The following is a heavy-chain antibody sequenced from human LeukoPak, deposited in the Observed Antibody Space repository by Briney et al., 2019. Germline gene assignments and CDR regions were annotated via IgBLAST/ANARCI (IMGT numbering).Heavy chain of an antibody. V-gene: IGHV3-15*01. Sequence: PGGSLRLSCAASGFTFSNAWMSWVRQAPGKGLEWVGRIKSKTDGGTTDYAAPVKGRFTISRDDSKNTLYLQMNSLKTEDTAVYYCTGNYDILTGYYGWGQGTLVTVSS. CDR1: GFTFSNAW. J-gene: IGHJ4*02. CDR3: TGNYDILTGYYG. CDR2: IKSKTDGGTT. D-gene: IGHD3-9*01.